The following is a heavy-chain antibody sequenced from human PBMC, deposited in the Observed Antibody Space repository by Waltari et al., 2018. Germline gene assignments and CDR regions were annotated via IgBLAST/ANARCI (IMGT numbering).Heavy chain of an antibody. D-gene: IGHD3-10*01. V-gene: IGHV1-2*02. CDR2: INPNSGGT. J-gene: IGHJ6*02. CDR3: ARLRITMVRGLYGMDV. Sequence: GASVKVSCKASGYTFTGYYMHWVRQAPGQGLEWMGWINPNSGGTNYAQKFQGRVTMTRETSISTAYMELSRLRSDDTAVYYCARLRITMVRGLYGMDVWGQGTTVTVSS. CDR1: GYTFTGYY.